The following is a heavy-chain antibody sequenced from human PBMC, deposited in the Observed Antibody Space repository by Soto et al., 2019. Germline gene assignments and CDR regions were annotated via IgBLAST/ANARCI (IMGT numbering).Heavy chain of an antibody. CDR2: IWYDGSNK. V-gene: IGHV3-33*01. D-gene: IGHD3-10*01. Sequence: PGGSLRLSCAASGFTFSSYGMHWVRQAPGKGLEWVAVIWYDGSNKYYADSVKGRFTISRDNSKNTLYLQMNSLRAEDTAVYYCARALGLRTQYGSGSYYSNTPLDYWGQGTLVTVSS. CDR3: ARALGLRTQYGSGSYYSNTPLDY. CDR1: GFTFSSYG. J-gene: IGHJ4*02.